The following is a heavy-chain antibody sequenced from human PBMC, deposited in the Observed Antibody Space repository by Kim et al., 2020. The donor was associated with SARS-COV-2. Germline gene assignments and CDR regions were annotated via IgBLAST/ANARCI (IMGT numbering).Heavy chain of an antibody. J-gene: IGHJ5*02. D-gene: IGHD6-6*01. CDR3: ARGRGSVPYNWFDP. Sequence: AGSVKSRITINPDTSKNQFSLQLNSVTPEDTAVYYCARGRGSVPYNWFDPWGQGTLVTVSS. V-gene: IGHV6-1*01.